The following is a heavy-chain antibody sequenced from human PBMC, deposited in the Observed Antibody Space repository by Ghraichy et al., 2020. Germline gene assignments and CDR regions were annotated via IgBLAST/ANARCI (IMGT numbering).Heavy chain of an antibody. D-gene: IGHD1-26*01. Sequence: ASVKVSCKASGYTFTGYYMHWVRQAPGQGLEWMGWINPNSGGTNYAQKFQGWVTMTRDTSISTAYMELSRLRSDDTAVYYCARDGRELLLRSGDYYYGMDVWGQGTTVTVSS. CDR1: GYTFTGYY. V-gene: IGHV1-2*04. J-gene: IGHJ6*02. CDR2: INPNSGGT. CDR3: ARDGRELLLRSGDYYYGMDV.